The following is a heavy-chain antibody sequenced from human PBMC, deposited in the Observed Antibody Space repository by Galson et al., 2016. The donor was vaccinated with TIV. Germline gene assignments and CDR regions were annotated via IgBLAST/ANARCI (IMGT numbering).Heavy chain of an antibody. V-gene: IGHV5-51*01. CDR1: GYSFTGSW. D-gene: IGHD7-27*01. CDR3: ARRGREETNGGGLVG. CDR2: IYPGDSDT. Sequence: QSGAEVKKPGESLKISCKGSGYSFTGSWIDWVRQVPGKGLEWMGVIYPGDSDTKYSPAFHGHVTISVDTSISTAFLAWSSLKASDTAIYYCARRGREETNGGGLVGWGQGTTVTVSS. J-gene: IGHJ6*02.